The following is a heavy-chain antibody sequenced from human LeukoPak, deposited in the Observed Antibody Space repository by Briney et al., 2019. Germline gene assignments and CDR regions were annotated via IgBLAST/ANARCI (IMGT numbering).Heavy chain of an antibody. CDR3: ARCEQDTISFWYFDL. CDR2: IIPIFGTA. V-gene: IGHV1-69*05. D-gene: IGHD3-3*01. Sequence: GSSVKVSCKASGGTFSSYAISWVRQAPGQGLEWMGGIIPIFGTANYAQKFQGRVTITTDESTSTAYMELSSLRSEDTAVYYCARCEQDTISFWYFDLWGRGTLVTVSS. J-gene: IGHJ2*01. CDR1: GGTFSSYA.